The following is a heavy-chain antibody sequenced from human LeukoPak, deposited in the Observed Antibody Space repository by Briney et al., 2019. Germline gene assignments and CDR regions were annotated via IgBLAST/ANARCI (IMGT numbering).Heavy chain of an antibody. CDR3: AKDSAKKYDDY. D-gene: IGHD2/OR15-2a*01. Sequence: GGSLRLSCAASGFTFSIYSMNWVRQAPGKGLEWVSYISSSSSTILYADSVKGRFTISRDNSKNTLYLQMNSLRAEDTAVYYCAKDSAKKYDDYWGQGTLVTVSS. J-gene: IGHJ4*02. V-gene: IGHV3-48*01. CDR1: GFTFSIYS. CDR2: ISSSSSTI.